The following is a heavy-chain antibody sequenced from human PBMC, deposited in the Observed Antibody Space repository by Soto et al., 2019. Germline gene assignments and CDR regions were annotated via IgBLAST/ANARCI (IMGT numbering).Heavy chain of an antibody. V-gene: IGHV4-31*03. CDR1: GGSISSGGYY. D-gene: IGHD6-6*01. CDR3: ARSIAARPVD. Sequence: QVQLQESGPGLVKPSQTLSLTCTVSGGSISSGGYYWSWIRQHPGKGLEWIGYIYYSGSTYYNPTLKSRVTISVDTSKNQFSMKLSSVTAADTAVYFCARSIAARPVDWGQGTLVTVSS. J-gene: IGHJ4*02. CDR2: IYYSGST.